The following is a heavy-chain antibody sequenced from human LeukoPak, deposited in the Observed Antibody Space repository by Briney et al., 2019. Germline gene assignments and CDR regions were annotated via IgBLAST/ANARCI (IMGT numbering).Heavy chain of an antibody. J-gene: IGHJ4*02. Sequence: GGSLRLSCEASGFVFRSFALTWVRQAPGKGLEWVSSITANGDRTYYADSVKGRFTISRDNSKNTMYLEMSSLSAEDTALYYCATFGIIIRNNYFDFWGQGTPVTVSS. V-gene: IGHV3-23*01. D-gene: IGHD3-3*01. CDR2: ITANGDRT. CDR3: ATFGIIIRNNYFDF. CDR1: GFVFRSFA.